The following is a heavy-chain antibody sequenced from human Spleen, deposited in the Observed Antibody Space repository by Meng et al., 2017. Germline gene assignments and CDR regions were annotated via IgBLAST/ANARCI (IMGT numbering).Heavy chain of an antibody. J-gene: IGHJ4*02. V-gene: IGHV3-23*01. Sequence: GESLKISCAASGFTFSSYAMSWVRQAPGKGLEWVSAISGSGGSTYYADSVKGRFTISRDNAKNSLYLQMNSLRAEDTALYYCAKAIAVAGTDYFDYWGQGTLVTVSS. CDR3: AKAIAVAGTDYFDY. CDR1: GFTFSSYA. CDR2: ISGSGGST. D-gene: IGHD6-19*01.